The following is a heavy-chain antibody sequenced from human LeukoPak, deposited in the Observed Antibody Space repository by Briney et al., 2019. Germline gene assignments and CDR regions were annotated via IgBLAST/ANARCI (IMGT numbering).Heavy chain of an antibody. CDR3: AKDVWGPTAMKNNWFDP. V-gene: IGHV3-23*01. CDR1: GFTFSSYS. CDR2: ISGSGEST. Sequence: GGSLRLSCAASGFTFSSYSMTWVRQAPGKGLEWVSMISGSGESTTYAGSVKGRFTVSRDNSQNTLYLQMDSLRGDDTALYYCAKDVWGPTAMKNNWFDPWGQGTLVTVS. D-gene: IGHD3-16*01. J-gene: IGHJ5*02.